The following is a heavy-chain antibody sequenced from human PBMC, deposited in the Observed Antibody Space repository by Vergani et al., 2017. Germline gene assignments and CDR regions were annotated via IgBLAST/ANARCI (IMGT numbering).Heavy chain of an antibody. CDR1: GLPVSGFAFNTYA. CDR2: ISWNSGSI. Sequence: RLVQSGGGLAHPGGSLRLSCAASGLPVSGFAFNTYAMIWVRQAPGKGLEWVSGISWNSGSIGYADSVKGRFTISRDNAKNSLYLQMNSLRAEDMALYYCAKVDGSYSSVGAFDIWGQGTMVTVSS. D-gene: IGHD1-26*01. CDR3: AKVDGSYSSVGAFDI. V-gene: IGHV3-9*03. J-gene: IGHJ3*02.